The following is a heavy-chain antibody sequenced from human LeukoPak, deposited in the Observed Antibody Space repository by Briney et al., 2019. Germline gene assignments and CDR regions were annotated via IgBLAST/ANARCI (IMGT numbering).Heavy chain of an antibody. CDR2: IFTSGNT. J-gene: IGHJ4*02. CDR3: ASHVIGGSYS. D-gene: IGHD3-16*02. CDR1: GVSIRSYY. V-gene: IGHV4-4*07. Sequence: SETLSLTCTVSGVSIRSYYWTWIRQPAGQGLEWIGRIFTSGNTKYNPSLQTRLTMSIDTSTHQYSMKLSSVAAAATAVYYCASHVIGGSYSWGQGARVTVSS.